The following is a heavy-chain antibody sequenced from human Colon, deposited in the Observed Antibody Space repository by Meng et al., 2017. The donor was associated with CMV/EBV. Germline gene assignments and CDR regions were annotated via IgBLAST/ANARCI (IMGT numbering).Heavy chain of an antibody. J-gene: IGHJ4*02. CDR3: ARDAHPFVGVPAAMDY. V-gene: IGHV3-21*01. D-gene: IGHD2-2*01. CDR1: GFTFSSYS. Sequence: SGFTFSSYSVSGVRQAPGRGVEWVSSMGSRSSYIYYADSVKGRFTISRDNAKNSLYLQMNSRRAEDTAVDYCARDAHPFVGVPAAMDYWGQGTLVTVSS. CDR2: MGSRSSYI.